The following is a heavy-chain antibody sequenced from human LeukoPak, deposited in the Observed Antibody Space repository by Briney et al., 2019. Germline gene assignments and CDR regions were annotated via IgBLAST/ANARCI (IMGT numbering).Heavy chain of an antibody. Sequence: GGSLRLSCTASGFSFSSYEMNWVRQAPGKGLEWISYISASGTLTHYADSVEGRFTISRDNAKNSLFLQMNSLRGEDTAVYYCARDGTPSYTSGWLYMDAWGKGTTVTISS. V-gene: IGHV3-48*03. CDR2: ISASGTLT. J-gene: IGHJ6*04. CDR1: GFSFSSYE. CDR3: ARDGTPSYTSGWLYMDA. D-gene: IGHD6-19*01.